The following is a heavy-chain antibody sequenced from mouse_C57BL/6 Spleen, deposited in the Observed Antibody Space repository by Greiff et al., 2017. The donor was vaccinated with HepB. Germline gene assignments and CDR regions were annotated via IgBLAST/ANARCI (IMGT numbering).Heavy chain of an antibody. CDR2: IDPSDSYT. Sequence: QVQLKQPGAELVKPGASVKLSCKASGYTFTSYWMQWVKQRPGQGLEWIGEIDPSDSYTNYNQKFKGKATLTVDTSSSTAYMQLSSLTSEDSAVYYCARYYDYDGAWFAYWGQGTLVTVSA. D-gene: IGHD2-4*01. J-gene: IGHJ3*01. V-gene: IGHV1-50*01. CDR3: ARYYDYDGAWFAY. CDR1: GYTFTSYW.